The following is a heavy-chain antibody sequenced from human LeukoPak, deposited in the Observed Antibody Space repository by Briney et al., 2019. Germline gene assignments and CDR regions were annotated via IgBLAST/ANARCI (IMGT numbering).Heavy chain of an antibody. CDR3: ARGTRVAAAMEFDY. D-gene: IGHD2-15*01. V-gene: IGHV1-69*04. CDR2: IIPILGIA. CDR1: GGTFSSYA. Sequence: GASVKVSCKASGGTFSSYAISWVRQAPGQGLERMGRIIPILGIANYAQKFQGRVTITADKSTSTAYMELSSLRSGDTAVYYCARGTRVAAAMEFDYWGQGTLVTVSS. J-gene: IGHJ4*02.